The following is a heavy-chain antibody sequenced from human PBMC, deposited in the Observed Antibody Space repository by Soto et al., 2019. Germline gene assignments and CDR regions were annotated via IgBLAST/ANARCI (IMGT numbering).Heavy chain of an antibody. CDR3: AGHPSESVLRYFDWLLYFDY. Sequence: SETLSLTCTVSGGSISISSYYWCWIRHPPGKGLEWIGSIYYSGSTYYNPSLKSRVTISVDTSKNQFSLKLSSVTAADTAVYYCAGHPSESVLRYFDWLLYFDYWGQGTLVTVS. J-gene: IGHJ4*02. CDR2: IYYSGST. V-gene: IGHV4-39*01. CDR1: GGSISISSYY. D-gene: IGHD3-9*01.